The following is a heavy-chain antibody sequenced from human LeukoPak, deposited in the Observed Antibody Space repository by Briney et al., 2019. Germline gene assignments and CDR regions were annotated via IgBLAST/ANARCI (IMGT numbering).Heavy chain of an antibody. J-gene: IGHJ5*02. CDR1: GYTFTGYY. CDR3: ARVGQNLLWFGENWFDP. D-gene: IGHD3-10*01. CDR2: INPNSGGT. V-gene: IGHV1-2*02. Sequence: GASVKVSCKASGYTFTGYYMHWVRQAPGQGLEWMGWINPNSGGTNYAQKFQGRVTMTRDTSISTAYMELSRLRSDDTAVYYCARVGQNLLWFGENWFDPWGQGTLVTVSS.